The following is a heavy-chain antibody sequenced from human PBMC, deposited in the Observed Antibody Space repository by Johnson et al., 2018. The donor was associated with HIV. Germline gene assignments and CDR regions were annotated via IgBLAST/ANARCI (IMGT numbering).Heavy chain of an antibody. D-gene: IGHD5-18*01. Sequence: VQLVESGGGLVQPGGSLRLSCAASGFTVSSNYMSWVRQAPGKGLEWVSHIKSDGSYPNYADSVKGRVTVSRDNAKNTLYLQVNSLRAEDTAVYYCARDTAMVHDAFDIWGQGTMVTVSS. CDR3: ARDTAMVHDAFDI. CDR2: IKSDGSYP. J-gene: IGHJ3*02. V-gene: IGHV3-66*01. CDR1: GFTVSSNY.